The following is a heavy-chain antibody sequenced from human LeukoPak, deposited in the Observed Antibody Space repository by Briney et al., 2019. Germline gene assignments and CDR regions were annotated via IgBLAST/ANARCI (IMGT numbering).Heavy chain of an antibody. CDR3: ARGGSAFGELDY. J-gene: IGHJ4*02. D-gene: IGHD3-10*01. CDR2: INHSASA. V-gene: IGHV4-34*01. CDR1: GGSISSYY. Sequence: SETLSLTCSVSGGSISSYYWSWIRQPPGKGLEWIGEINHSASANYNPSLKSRVTISVDTSKNQFSLKLSSVTAADTAVYYCARGGSAFGELDYWGQGTLVTVSS.